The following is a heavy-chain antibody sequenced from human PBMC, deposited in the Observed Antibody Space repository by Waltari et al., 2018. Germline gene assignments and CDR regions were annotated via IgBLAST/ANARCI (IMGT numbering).Heavy chain of an antibody. CDR2: INDRRNT. CDR3: ARDHNYYGSGNFYYYYYYMDV. Sequence: QVQIQQWGAGLLKPSETLSLTCGVSGGSLSGYYWTWIRQSPGKGLEWIGEINDRRNTNYAPSLKSRVTISLDTSKNQFSLKLTAVTAADTAIYYCARDHNYYGSGNFYYYYYYMDVWGTGTAVTVSS. D-gene: IGHD3-10*01. CDR1: GGSLSGYY. V-gene: IGHV4-34*01. J-gene: IGHJ6*03.